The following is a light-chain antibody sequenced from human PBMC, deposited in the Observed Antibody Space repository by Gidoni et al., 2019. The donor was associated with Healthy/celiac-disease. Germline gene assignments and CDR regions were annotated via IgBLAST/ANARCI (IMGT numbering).Light chain of an antibody. CDR2: DAS. CDR3: QQRSNWPPLT. J-gene: IGKJ4*01. CDR1: QSVSSY. Sequence: ELVLTQSPATLSLSPGERATLSCRASQSVSSYLAWYQPKPGQAPRLLIYDASNRATGIPARFSGSGSATDFTLTISSLEPEDFAVYYCQQRSNWPPLTFGGGTKVEIK. V-gene: IGKV3-11*01.